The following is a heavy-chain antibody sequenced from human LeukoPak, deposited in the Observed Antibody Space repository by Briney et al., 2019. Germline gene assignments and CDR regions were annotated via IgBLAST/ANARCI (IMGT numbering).Heavy chain of an antibody. J-gene: IGHJ4*02. CDR2: ISGGGDRT. Sequence: GGSLRLSCAASGFTFRNYGMNWVRRAPGKGLEWVSGISGGGDRTNYADSVKGRFTISRDKSKNTLYLQMNSLRAEDTAEYYCAKGHYDGGPYYYFDYWGQGTLVTVSS. V-gene: IGHV3-23*01. D-gene: IGHD3-22*01. CDR3: AKGHYDGGPYYYFDY. CDR1: GFTFRNYG.